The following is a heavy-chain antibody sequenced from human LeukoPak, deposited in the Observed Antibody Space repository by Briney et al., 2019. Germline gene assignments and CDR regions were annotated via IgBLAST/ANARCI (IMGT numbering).Heavy chain of an antibody. CDR3: AKAAYDSSGYPNWFDP. D-gene: IGHD3-22*01. V-gene: IGHV3-23*01. CDR1: GFTFSSYA. CDR2: ISGSGGST. Sequence: GGSLRLSCAASGFTFSSYAMSWVRQAPGKGPEWVSAISGSGGSTYYADSVKGRFTISRDNSKNTLYLQMNSLRAEDTAVYCCAKAAYDSSGYPNWFDPWGQGTLVTVSS. J-gene: IGHJ5*02.